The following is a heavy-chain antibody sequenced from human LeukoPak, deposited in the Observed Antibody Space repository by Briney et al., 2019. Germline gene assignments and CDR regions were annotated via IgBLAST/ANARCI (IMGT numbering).Heavy chain of an antibody. CDR1: GYSSTSYW. Sequence: GESLKISCKGSGYSSTSYWIGWVRQMPGKGLEWMGIIYPGDSDSRYSPSFQGQVTISADKSISTAYLQRSSLKASDTAMYYCARRGVYCTNGVCSDRYYFDYWGQGTLVTVSS. J-gene: IGHJ4*02. CDR2: IYPGDSDS. V-gene: IGHV5-51*01. CDR3: ARRGVYCTNGVCSDRYYFDY. D-gene: IGHD2-8*01.